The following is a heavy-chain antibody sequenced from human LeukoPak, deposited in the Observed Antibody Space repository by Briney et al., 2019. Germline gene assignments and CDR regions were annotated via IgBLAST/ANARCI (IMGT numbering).Heavy chain of an antibody. CDR2: IYYNGDT. V-gene: IGHV4-59*01. Sequence: SETLSLTCSVSSDSITGYSWSWIRQTPGKGLEWIGYIYYNGDTHYNPSLNSRLSMSVDTPNKQFSLNLRSVTAADAAVYYCARGGRRAAAGMANWFDPWGQGTLVTVSS. D-gene: IGHD6-13*01. J-gene: IGHJ5*02. CDR1: SDSITGYS. CDR3: ARGGRRAAAGMANWFDP.